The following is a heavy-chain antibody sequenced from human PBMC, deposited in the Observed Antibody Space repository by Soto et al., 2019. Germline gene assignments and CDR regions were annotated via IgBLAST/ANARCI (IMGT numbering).Heavy chain of an antibody. CDR2: IYPRDSDT. CDR3: ARPSEGDPYYFDY. Sequence: GESLKISCKGSGYSFTNYWIAWVRQMPGKGLEWMGIIYPRDSDTGYSPSFQGQVTISADKSISTAYLQWSSLKASDTAMYYCARPSEGDPYYFDYWGQGTLVTVSS. D-gene: IGHD2-21*02. V-gene: IGHV5-51*01. CDR1: GYSFTNYW. J-gene: IGHJ4*02.